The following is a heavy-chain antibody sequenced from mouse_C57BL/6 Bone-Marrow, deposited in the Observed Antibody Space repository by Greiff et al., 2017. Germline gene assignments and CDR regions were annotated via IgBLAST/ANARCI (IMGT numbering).Heavy chain of an antibody. J-gene: IGHJ2*01. Sequence: QVQLQQSGAELAKPGASVKLSCTASGYTFTSYWMHWVKQRPGQGLEWIGYINPSSGYTKYNQKFKDKATVTADKSSSTSYMHLSSLTYEDSAVYYGARRPHFHYWGQGTTLTGSS. V-gene: IGHV1-7*01. CDR1: GYTFTSYW. D-gene: IGHD6-1*01. CDR3: ARRPHFHY. CDR2: INPSSGYT.